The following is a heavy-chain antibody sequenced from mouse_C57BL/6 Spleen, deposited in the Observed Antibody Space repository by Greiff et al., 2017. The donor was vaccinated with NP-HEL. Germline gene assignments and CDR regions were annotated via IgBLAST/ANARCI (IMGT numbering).Heavy chain of an antibody. CDR2: IRSKSNNYAT. CDR1: GFSFNTYA. D-gene: IGHD2-3*01. Sequence: EVQRVESGGGLVQPKGSLKLSCAASGFSFNTYAMNWVRQAPGKGLEWVARIRSKSNNYATYYADSVKDRFTISRDDSESMLYLQMNNLKTEDTAMYYCVRHDGPYAMDYWGQGTSVTVSS. CDR3: VRHDGPYAMDY. J-gene: IGHJ4*01. V-gene: IGHV10-1*01.